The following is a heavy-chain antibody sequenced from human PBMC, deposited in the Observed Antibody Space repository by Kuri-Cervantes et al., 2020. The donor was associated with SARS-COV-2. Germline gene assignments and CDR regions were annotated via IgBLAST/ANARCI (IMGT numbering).Heavy chain of an antibody. CDR1: GYTFTSYG. Sequence: ASVKVSCKASGYTFTSYGISWVRQAPGQGLEWMGWISAYNGNTNYAQKLQGRVTMTTDTSTSTAYMELRSLRSDDTAVYYCARDPMWSRYYYDSSGSYYFDYWGQGTLVTDSS. CDR2: ISAYNGNT. CDR3: ARDPMWSRYYYDSSGSYYFDY. V-gene: IGHV1-18*01. J-gene: IGHJ4*02. D-gene: IGHD3-22*01.